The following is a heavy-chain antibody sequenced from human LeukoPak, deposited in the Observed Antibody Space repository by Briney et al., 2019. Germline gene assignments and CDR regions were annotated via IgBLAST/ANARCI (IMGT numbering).Heavy chain of an antibody. Sequence: PGGSLRLSCAASGFTFSNYWMHWVRQAPGKGLVWVSRINSDGINTGYADSVKGRFTISRDNAKNTLNLQMNSLRAEDTAVYYCARAVWEDYYYYMDVWGKGTTVTVSS. D-gene: IGHD1-26*01. CDR3: ARAVWEDYYYYMDV. CDR1: GFTFSNYW. CDR2: INSDGINT. V-gene: IGHV3-74*01. J-gene: IGHJ6*03.